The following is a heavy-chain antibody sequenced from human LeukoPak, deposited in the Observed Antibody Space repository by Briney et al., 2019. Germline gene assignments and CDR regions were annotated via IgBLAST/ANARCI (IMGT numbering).Heavy chain of an antibody. D-gene: IGHD3-10*01. Sequence: GSLRLSCAASEFTYSSYSMNWVRQAPGKGLEWTSSISISSTYIYYADSVKGRFTISRDNAKNSLYLQMNSLRAEDTAVYYCARDPLPGPHGMDVWGQGTRSPSP. J-gene: IGHJ6*02. CDR3: ARDPLPGPHGMDV. V-gene: IGHV3-21*01. CDR2: ISISSTYI. CDR1: EFTYSSYS.